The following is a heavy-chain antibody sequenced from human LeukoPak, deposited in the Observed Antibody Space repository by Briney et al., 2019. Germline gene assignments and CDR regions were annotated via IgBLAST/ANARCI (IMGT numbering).Heavy chain of an antibody. CDR2: IWYDGSNK. CDR1: GFTFSSYG. CDR3: ARGQYQLSYYYYYYYMDV. J-gene: IGHJ6*03. Sequence: GGSLRLSCAASGFTFSSYGMHWVRQAPGKGLEWVAVIWYDGSNKYYADSVKGRFTISRDNSKNTLYLQMNSLRAEDTAVYYCARGQYQLSYYYYYYYMDVWGKGTTVTVSS. V-gene: IGHV3-33*01. D-gene: IGHD2-2*01.